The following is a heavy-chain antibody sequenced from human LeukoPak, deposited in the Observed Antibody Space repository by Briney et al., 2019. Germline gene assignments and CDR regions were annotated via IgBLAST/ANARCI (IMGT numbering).Heavy chain of an antibody. Sequence: GGSLRLSCTISEITASNNYMSWVRQAPGKGLECVSVIDSGGRTYHASYVEGRFTISRDSSSKTLFLRMNRLRPEDTALYYCAISTSNKDFDYWGRGTQVTVSA. CDR3: AISTSNKDFDY. D-gene: IGHD2-2*01. V-gene: IGHV3-53*05. CDR2: IDSGGRT. CDR1: EITASNNY. J-gene: IGHJ4*02.